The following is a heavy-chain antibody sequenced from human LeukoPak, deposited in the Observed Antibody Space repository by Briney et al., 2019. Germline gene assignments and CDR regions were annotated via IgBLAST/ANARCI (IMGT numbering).Heavy chain of an antibody. CDR1: RFTLSSYW. J-gene: IGHJ4*02. V-gene: IGHV3-21*01. Sequence: GVSLRLSCVASRFTLSSYWMNWVRQAPGKGLEWVSSISSSSSYIYYADSVKGRFTISRDNAKNSLYLQMNSLRAEDTAVYYCASRITIFGVVIGFAYWGQGTLVTVSS. CDR3: ASRITIFGVVIGFAY. D-gene: IGHD3-3*01. CDR2: ISSSSSYI.